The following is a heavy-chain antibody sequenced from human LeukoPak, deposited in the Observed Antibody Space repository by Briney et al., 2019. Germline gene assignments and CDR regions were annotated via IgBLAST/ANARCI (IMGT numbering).Heavy chain of an antibody. J-gene: IGHJ4*02. V-gene: IGHV3-30*18. CDR1: GFTFSSYG. D-gene: IGHD1-7*01. CDR3: AKDWNYDRYFDY. Sequence: GGSLRLSCAASGFTFSSYGMPWVRQAPGKGLEWVAVISYDGSNKYYADSVKDRFTISRDNSKNTLYLQMNSLRAEDTAVYYCAKDWNYDRYFDYWGQGTLVTVSS. CDR2: ISYDGSNK.